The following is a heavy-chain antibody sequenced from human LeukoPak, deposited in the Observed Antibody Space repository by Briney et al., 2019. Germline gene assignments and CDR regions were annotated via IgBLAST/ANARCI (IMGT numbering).Heavy chain of an antibody. D-gene: IGHD3-3*01. J-gene: IGHJ5*02. CDR1: GGSISSGSYY. V-gene: IGHV4-61*02. CDR3: STIWSGYSNWFDP. CDR2: IYTSGST. Sequence: SETLSLTCTVPGGSISSGSYYWSWIRQPAGKGLEWIGRIYTSGSTNYNPSLKSRVTISVDTSKNQFSLKLSSVTAADTAVYYCSTIWSGYSNWFDPWGQGTLVTVSS.